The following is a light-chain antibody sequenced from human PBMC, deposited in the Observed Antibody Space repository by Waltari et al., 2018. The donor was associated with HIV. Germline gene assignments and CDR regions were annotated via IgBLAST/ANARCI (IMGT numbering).Light chain of an antibody. Sequence: QSVLTQPPSVSAAPGQMVTISCSGSSSNIGSNSFSWYQHLPGTAPKPLIYDNKERPSGIPDRFSASKSGTSVALDITGPQTGDEGDYYCGTWDSSLSAVVFGGGTKLTVL. CDR1: SSNIGSNS. CDR2: DNK. J-gene: IGLJ2*01. V-gene: IGLV1-51*01. CDR3: GTWDSSLSAVV.